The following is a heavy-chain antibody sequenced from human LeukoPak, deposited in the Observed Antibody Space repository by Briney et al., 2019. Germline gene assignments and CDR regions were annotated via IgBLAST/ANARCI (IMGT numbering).Heavy chain of an antibody. CDR2: IRYDGSNK. D-gene: IGHD3-10*01. CDR1: GFTFSSYG. V-gene: IGHV3-30*02. Sequence: GGSLRLSCAASGFTFSSYGMHWVRQAPGKGLEWVAFIRYDGSNKYYADSVKGRFTISRDNSKNTLYLQMNSLRAEDTAAYYCAKVRELWFGESDYWGQGTLVTVSS. CDR3: AKVRELWFGESDY. J-gene: IGHJ4*02.